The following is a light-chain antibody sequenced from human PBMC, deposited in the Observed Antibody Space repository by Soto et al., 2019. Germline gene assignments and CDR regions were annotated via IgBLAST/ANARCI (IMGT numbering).Light chain of an antibody. CDR3: SSYTSSIS. Sequence: QSALTQPASVSGSPGQSITISCTGTISDVGGYNYVSWYQQHPGKAPKLMIYDVNTRPSGVSNRFSGSKSGNTASLTISGLQAEDEADYYCSSYTSSISFGGGTQLTVL. CDR1: ISDVGGYNY. V-gene: IGLV2-14*01. CDR2: DVN. J-gene: IGLJ2*01.